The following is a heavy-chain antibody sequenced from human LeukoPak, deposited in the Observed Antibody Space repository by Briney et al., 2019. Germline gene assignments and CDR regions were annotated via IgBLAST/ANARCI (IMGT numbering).Heavy chain of an antibody. V-gene: IGHV1-18*01. Sequence: ASVKVSCKASGYTFTSYGISWVRQAPGQGLEWMGWISAYNGNTNYAQKLQGRVTMTTDTSTSTAYMELRSLRSDDTAVYYCARDFFGARGESCAFDIWGQGTMVTVSS. CDR3: ARDFFGARGESCAFDI. D-gene: IGHD3-16*01. J-gene: IGHJ3*02. CDR1: GYTFTSYG. CDR2: ISAYNGNT.